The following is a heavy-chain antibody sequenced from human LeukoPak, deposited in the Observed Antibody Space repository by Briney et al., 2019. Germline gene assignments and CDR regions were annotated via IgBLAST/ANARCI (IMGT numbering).Heavy chain of an antibody. CDR3: AKRGVVIRVILVGFHKEAYYFDS. CDR1: GITLSNYG. D-gene: IGHD3-22*01. CDR2: ISGSGGGT. Sequence: GGSLRLSCAVSGITLSNYGMNWVRLAPGKGGEWVAGISGSGGGTNYADSVKGRFTISRDNPKNTLYLQMNSLGAEDTAVYFCAKRGVVIRVILVGFHKEAYYFDSWGQGALVTVSS. J-gene: IGHJ4*02. V-gene: IGHV3-23*01.